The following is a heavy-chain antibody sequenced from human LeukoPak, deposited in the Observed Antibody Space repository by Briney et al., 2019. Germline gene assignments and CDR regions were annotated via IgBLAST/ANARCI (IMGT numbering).Heavy chain of an antibody. J-gene: IGHJ4*02. CDR2: IYYSGST. Sequence: SETLSLTCTVSGGSISSGDYYWSWIRQPPGKGLEWIGYIYYSGSTYCNPSLKSRVTISVDTSKNQFSLKLSSVTAADTAVYYCARQKVELLFDYWGQGTLVTVSS. CDR3: ARQKVELLFDY. CDR1: GGSISSGDYY. V-gene: IGHV4-30-4*01. D-gene: IGHD1-7*01.